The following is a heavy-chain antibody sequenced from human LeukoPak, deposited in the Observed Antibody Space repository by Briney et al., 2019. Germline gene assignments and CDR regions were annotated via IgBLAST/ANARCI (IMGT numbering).Heavy chain of an antibody. V-gene: IGHV3-74*03. Sequence: GGSQRLSCAASGFTFSSYWMHWVRQAPGEGLVWLSGINGDGSSTTYADSVKGRFTISRDNAKNTLYLQMNSLRAEDTAVYYCARGGRFCDYWGQGTLVTVSS. J-gene: IGHJ4*02. CDR3: ARGGRFCDY. D-gene: IGHD3-3*01. CDR2: INGDGSST. CDR1: GFTFSSYW.